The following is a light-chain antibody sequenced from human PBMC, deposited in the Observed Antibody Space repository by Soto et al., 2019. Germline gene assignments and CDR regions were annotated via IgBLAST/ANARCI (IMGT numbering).Light chain of an antibody. V-gene: IGKV3-15*01. CDR1: QSLSSN. CDR2: GAS. CDR3: QHYNNWPPGVT. J-gene: IGKJ3*01. Sequence: EIVMTQSPATLSVSPGQRATLSCRASQSLSSNLAWYQHKPGQAPRLLIYGASTRATGIPARFSGSGSGTECTLTISSLQSEDFAVYYCQHYNNWPPGVTFGPGTKVDIK.